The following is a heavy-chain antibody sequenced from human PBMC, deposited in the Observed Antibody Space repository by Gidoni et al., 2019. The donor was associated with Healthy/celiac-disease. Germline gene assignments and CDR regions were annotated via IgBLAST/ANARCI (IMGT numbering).Heavy chain of an antibody. CDR3: ASLGSSWYFYGHFQH. V-gene: IGHV4-59*08. D-gene: IGHD6-13*01. J-gene: IGHJ1*01. CDR2: IYYSGST. Sequence: QVQLQESGPGLVKPSETLSLTCTVSGGSISSYYWSWIRQPPGKGLEWIGYIYYSGSTNYNPSLKSRVTISVDTSKNQFSLKLSSVTAADTAVYYCASLGSSWYFYGHFQHWGQGTLVTVSS. CDR1: GGSISSYY.